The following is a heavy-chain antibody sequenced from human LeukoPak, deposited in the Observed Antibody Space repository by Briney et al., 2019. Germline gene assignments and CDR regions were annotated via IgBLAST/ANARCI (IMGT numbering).Heavy chain of an antibody. CDR3: ARSATTYYYDSRDAFDI. CDR2: IYYSGST. D-gene: IGHD3-22*01. Sequence: PSETLSLTCTVSGGSISSSSYYWGWIRQPPGKGLEWIGSIYYSGSTYYNPSLKSRVTISVDTSKNQFSLKLSSVTAADTAVYYCARSATTYYYDSRDAFDIWGQGTMVTVSS. CDR1: GGSISSSSYY. J-gene: IGHJ3*02. V-gene: IGHV4-39*01.